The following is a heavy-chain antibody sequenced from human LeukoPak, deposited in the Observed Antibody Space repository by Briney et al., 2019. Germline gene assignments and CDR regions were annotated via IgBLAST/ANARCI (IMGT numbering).Heavy chain of an antibody. CDR3: ARDVLIAARRVLVY. D-gene: IGHD6-6*01. CDR1: GYTFTSYG. J-gene: IGHJ4*02. V-gene: IGHV1-46*01. Sequence: ASVKVSCKASGYTFTSYGISWVRQAPGQGLECMGIINPSGGSTSYAQKFQGRVTMTRDMSTSTVYMELSSLRSEDTAVYYCARDVLIAARRVLVYWGQGTLVTVSS. CDR2: INPSGGST.